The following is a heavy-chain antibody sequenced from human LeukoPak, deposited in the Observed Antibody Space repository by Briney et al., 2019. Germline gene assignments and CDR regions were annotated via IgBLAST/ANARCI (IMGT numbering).Heavy chain of an antibody. CDR2: ISGSGDFA. Sequence: ETLSLTCTVSGGSISSSSYYWGWIRQPPGKGLEWVSAISGSGDFAYYADSVKGRFTISRDNSKNTLYLQMNSLRAEDTAVYYCAKEHSSGWSRNAFDIWGQGTMVTVSS. J-gene: IGHJ3*02. V-gene: IGHV3-23*01. CDR3: AKEHSSGWSRNAFDI. D-gene: IGHD6-19*01. CDR1: GGSISSSSYY.